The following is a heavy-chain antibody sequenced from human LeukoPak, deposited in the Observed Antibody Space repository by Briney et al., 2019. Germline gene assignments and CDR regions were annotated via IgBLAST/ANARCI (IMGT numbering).Heavy chain of an antibody. CDR2: ITDGERT. V-gene: IGHV4-34*01. CDR3: VRRSRVAMPNALDPISDF. J-gene: IGHJ4*02. Sequence: SETLSLTCAVYGDSFSGHYWSWIRQPPGKGLEWIGEITDGERTSYSPSLKSRATISVVPSQRQFSLELDSVTAADTAIYYCVRRSRVAMPNALDPISDFWGQGTLVTVSS. CDR1: GDSFSGHY. D-gene: IGHD6-13*01.